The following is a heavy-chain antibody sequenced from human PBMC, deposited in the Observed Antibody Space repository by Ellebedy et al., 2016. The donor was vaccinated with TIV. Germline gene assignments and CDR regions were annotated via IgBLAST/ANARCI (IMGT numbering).Heavy chain of an antibody. CDR3: GWDCRSTSCRGGY. V-gene: IGHV4-59*08. J-gene: IGHJ4*02. D-gene: IGHD2-2*01. CDR2: AYYSGST. Sequence: MPSETLSLTCTVPGGTISSYYWIWMRQPPGTGLECIGYAYYSGSTNYNPSLKSRVIISVDTSKNQFSLKLSSVTAADTAVYYCGWDCRSTSCRGGYWGRGTLVTVSS. CDR1: GGTISSYY.